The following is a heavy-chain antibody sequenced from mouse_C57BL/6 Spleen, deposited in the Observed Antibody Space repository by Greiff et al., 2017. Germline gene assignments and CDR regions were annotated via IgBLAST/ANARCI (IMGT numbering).Heavy chain of an antibody. V-gene: IGHV5-6*01. CDR1: GFTFSSYG. D-gene: IGHD2-1*01. CDR3: ARDGNRYFDV. J-gene: IGHJ1*03. CDR2: ISSGGSYT. Sequence: EVMLVESGGDLVKPGGSLKLSCAASGFTFSSYGMSWVRQTPDKRLEWVATISSGGSYTYYPDSVKGRFTISRDNAKNTLYLQMSSLKSEDTAMYYCARDGNRYFDVWGTGTTVTVSS.